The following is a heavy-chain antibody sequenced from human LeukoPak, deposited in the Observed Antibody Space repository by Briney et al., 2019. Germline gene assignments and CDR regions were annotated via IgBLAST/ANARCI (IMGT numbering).Heavy chain of an antibody. CDR1: GFTFSNNA. V-gene: IGHV3-23*01. Sequence: GGSLRLSCAASGFTFSNNAMHWVRQAPGKGLEWVSSISGGGGETYYVDSVKGRFIISRDNSKNTLYLQMNGLRVEDTAKYYCAKDSGNWSDSDYWGQGTLVTVSS. D-gene: IGHD1-1*01. J-gene: IGHJ4*02. CDR3: AKDSGNWSDSDY. CDR2: ISGGGGET.